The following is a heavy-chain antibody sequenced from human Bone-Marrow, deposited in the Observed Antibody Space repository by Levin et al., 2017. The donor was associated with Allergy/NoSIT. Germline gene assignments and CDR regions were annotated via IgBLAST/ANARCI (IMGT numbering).Heavy chain of an antibody. Sequence: LSQTLSLTCTVSAGFISSYYWSWIRQPPGKGLEWIGYVYDTKTTHYNPSLKSRVTFFLDTPNNQFSLRLTSVTAADTGVYYCARGRDDSGSGGYWGQGTLVIVSS. CDR2: VYDTKTT. V-gene: IGHV4-59*12. J-gene: IGHJ4*02. CDR3: ARGRDDSGSGGY. CDR1: AGFISSYY. D-gene: IGHD4/OR15-4a*01.